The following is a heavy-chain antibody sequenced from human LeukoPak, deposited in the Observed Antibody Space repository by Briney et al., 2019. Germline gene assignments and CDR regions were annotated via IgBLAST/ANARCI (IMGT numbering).Heavy chain of an antibody. CDR2: ISSSSSYI. Sequence: PGGSLRLSCAASGFTFSSYSMNWVRQAPGKGLEWVSSISSSSSYIYYADSVKGRFTISRDNAKNSLYLQMNSLRAEDTAVYYCARDHQRWLQSGGNFDYWGQGTLVTVSS. D-gene: IGHD5-24*01. CDR1: GFTFSSYS. V-gene: IGHV3-21*01. J-gene: IGHJ4*02. CDR3: ARDHQRWLQSGGNFDY.